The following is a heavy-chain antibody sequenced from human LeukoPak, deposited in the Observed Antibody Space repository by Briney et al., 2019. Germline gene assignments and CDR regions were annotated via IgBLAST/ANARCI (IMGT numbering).Heavy chain of an antibody. CDR1: GGSISSNGYY. D-gene: IGHD3-10*01. Sequence: SETLSLTCTVSGGSISSNGYYWAWFRQPPGKGLEWIGSIYYSGGTYYNPSLKSRVTISIDTSKNQFSLKLSSVTAADTAVYYCARDYGSGSPDYWGQGTLVTVSS. V-gene: IGHV4-39*07. J-gene: IGHJ4*02. CDR3: ARDYGSGSPDY. CDR2: IYYSGGT.